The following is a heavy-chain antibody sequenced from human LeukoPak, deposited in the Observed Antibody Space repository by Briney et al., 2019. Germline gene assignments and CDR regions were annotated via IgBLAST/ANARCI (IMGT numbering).Heavy chain of an antibody. CDR3: AKGVGAIFGVQRAYYFDY. CDR2: ISWNSGSI. V-gene: IGHV3-9*01. CDR1: GFTFDDYA. Sequence: GRSLRLSCAASGFTFDDYAMHWVRQAPGKGLEWVSGISWNSGSIGYADSVKGRFTISRDNAKNSLYLQMNRLRAEDTALYYCAKGVGAIFGVQRAYYFDYWGQGTLVTVSS. D-gene: IGHD3-3*01. J-gene: IGHJ4*02.